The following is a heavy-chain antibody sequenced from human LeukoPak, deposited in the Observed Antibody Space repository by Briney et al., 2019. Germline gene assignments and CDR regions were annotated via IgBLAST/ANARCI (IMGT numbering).Heavy chain of an antibody. CDR2: IYYSGGT. CDR1: GDSISSYY. D-gene: IGHD5-24*01. J-gene: IGHJ3*02. CDR3: ARHVTISGPYAASDI. Sequence: KPSETLSLTCTLSGDSISSYYWSWIRQPPGKGLEWIGYIYYSGGTDYNPSLKSRVTISVGTSKNQFSLKLRSVTAADTAVYYCARHVTISGPYAASDIWGQGTMVTVSP. V-gene: IGHV4-59*08.